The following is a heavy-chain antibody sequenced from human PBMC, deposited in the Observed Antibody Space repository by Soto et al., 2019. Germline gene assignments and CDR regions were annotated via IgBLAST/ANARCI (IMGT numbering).Heavy chain of an antibody. CDR2: IWYDGNKK. V-gene: IGHV3-33*03. Sequence: QVHLVESGGGVVQPGRSLRLSCAASGFSFRSYGMHWVRQAPGKGLEWVAVIWYDGNKKYYGDSVRGRFTISRDNSQNTLYLEMNSLRAEDTAVYYCVVDTTGLLDYWGQGPLVTVSS. CDR1: GFSFRSYG. J-gene: IGHJ4*02. CDR3: VVDTTGLLDY. D-gene: IGHD5-18*01.